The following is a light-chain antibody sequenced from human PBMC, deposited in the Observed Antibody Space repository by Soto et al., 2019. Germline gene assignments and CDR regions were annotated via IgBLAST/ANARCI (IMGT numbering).Light chain of an antibody. CDR3: QQRRNWPRT. CDR1: QSVSSY. J-gene: IGKJ2*01. V-gene: IGKV3-11*01. CDR2: DAS. Sequence: EIVLTQSPATLSLSPGDRATLSCRASQSVSSYLAWYQQKPGQAPRLLISDASNRATGIPARFSGSGSETDFTLTISSLEPEDFAVYYCQQRRNWPRTLGQGTKLEI.